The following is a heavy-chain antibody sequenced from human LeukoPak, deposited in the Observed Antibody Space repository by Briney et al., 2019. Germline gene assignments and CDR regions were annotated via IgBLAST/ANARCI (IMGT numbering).Heavy chain of an antibody. CDR2: ISSSSSYT. D-gene: IGHD5-18*01. CDR3: ARAWIQLWHPYYYYGMDV. V-gene: IGHV3-11*06. CDR1: GFTFSDYY. J-gene: IGHJ6*04. Sequence: GGSLRLSCAASGFTFSDYYMSWIRQAPGKGLEWASYISSSSSYTNYADSVKGRFTISRDNAKNSLYLQMNSLRAEDTAVYYCARAWIQLWHPYYYYGMDVWGKGTTVTVSS.